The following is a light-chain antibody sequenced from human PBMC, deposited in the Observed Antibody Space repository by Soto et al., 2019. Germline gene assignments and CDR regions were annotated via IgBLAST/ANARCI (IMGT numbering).Light chain of an antibody. J-gene: IGLJ2*01. CDR1: SSDVGGYNY. Sequence: QSALTQPASVSGSPGQSITISCTGTSSDVGGYNYVSWYRHHPAKAPKLMIYEVSNWPSGVSNRFSGSKSGNTASLTISGLQAEDEADYYCSSYTSSSTVVFGGGTKLTVL. V-gene: IGLV2-14*01. CDR3: SSYTSSSTVV. CDR2: EVS.